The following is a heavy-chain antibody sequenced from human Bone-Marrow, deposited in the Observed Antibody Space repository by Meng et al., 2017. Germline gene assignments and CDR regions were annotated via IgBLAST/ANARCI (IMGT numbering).Heavy chain of an antibody. V-gene: IGHV4-59*01. J-gene: IGHJ4*02. D-gene: IGHD3-10*01. CDR3: ASTPTYYYGSGSYYYFDY. Sequence: SETLSLTCTVSGGSISSYYWSWIRQPPGKGLEWIGYIYYSGSTNYNPSLKSRATISVDTSKNQFSLKLSSVTAADTAVYYCASTPTYYYGSGSYYYFDYWGQGTLVTVSS. CDR2: IYYSGST. CDR1: GGSISSYY.